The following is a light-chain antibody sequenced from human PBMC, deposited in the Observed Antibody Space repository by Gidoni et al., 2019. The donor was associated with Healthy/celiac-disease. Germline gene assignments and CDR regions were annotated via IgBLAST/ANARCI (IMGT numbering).Light chain of an antibody. J-gene: IGLJ2*01. Sequence: QSVLTPPPSASGTPGQRVTISCSGSSSNIGSNYVYWYQQPPGTDPKLLIYRNNQRPSGVPDRFSGSKSGTSASLAISGLRSEDEADYYCAAWDDSLSGVVFGGGTKLTVL. CDR1: SSNIGSNY. V-gene: IGLV1-47*01. CDR2: RNN. CDR3: AAWDDSLSGVV.